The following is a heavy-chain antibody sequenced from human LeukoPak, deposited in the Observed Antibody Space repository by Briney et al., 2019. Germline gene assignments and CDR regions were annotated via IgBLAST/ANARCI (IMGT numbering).Heavy chain of an antibody. D-gene: IGHD2-15*01. V-gene: IGHV4-39*01. CDR1: GGSISSYY. CDR3: ARHEGQWSGFDY. Sequence: SETLSLTCTVSGGSISSYYWGWIRQPPGKGLEWIGSIYYSGSTYYNPSLKSRVTISVDTSKNQFSLKLSSVTAADTAVYYCARHEGQWSGFDYWGQGTLVTVSS. CDR2: IYYSGST. J-gene: IGHJ4*02.